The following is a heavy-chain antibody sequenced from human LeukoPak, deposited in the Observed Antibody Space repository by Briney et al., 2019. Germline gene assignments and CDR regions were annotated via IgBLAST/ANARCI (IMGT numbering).Heavy chain of an antibody. CDR1: GYTFTGYY. CDR2: INPNSGGT. V-gene: IGHV1-2*02. CDR3: ARARGYCSSTSCYRGDAFDI. Sequence: GASVKVSCKASGYTFTGYYMHWVRQAPGQGLEWMGWINPNSGGTNYAQKFQGRVTMTRDTSISTAYMELSRLRSDDTAVYYCARARGYCSSTSCYRGDAFDIWGQGTMVTVSS. J-gene: IGHJ3*02. D-gene: IGHD2-2*01.